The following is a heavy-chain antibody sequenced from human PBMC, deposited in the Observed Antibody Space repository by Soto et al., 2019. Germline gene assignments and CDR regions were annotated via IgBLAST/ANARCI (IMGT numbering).Heavy chain of an antibody. D-gene: IGHD1-1*01. V-gene: IGHV4-61*01. CDR2: IYYSGST. CDR1: GGSVSSGSYY. Sequence: SETLSLTCTVSGGSVSSGSYYWSWIRQPPGKGLEWIGYIYYSGSTNYNPSLKSRVTISVDTSKNQFSLKLSSVTAADTAVYYCARSTTGTGMEGDAFVSWGQGPMVTV. CDR3: ARSTTGTGMEGDAFVS. J-gene: IGHJ3*01.